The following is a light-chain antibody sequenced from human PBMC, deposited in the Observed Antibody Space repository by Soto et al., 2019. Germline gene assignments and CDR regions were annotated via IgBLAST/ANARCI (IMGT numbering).Light chain of an antibody. V-gene: IGKV3-20*01. CDR1: QSVSSSY. J-gene: IGKJ1*01. CDR2: GAS. Sequence: TQSPGTLSLSPGERATLSCRASQSVSSSYLAWYQQKPGQAPRLLIYGASSRATGIPDRFSGSGSGTDFTLTISRLEPEDFAVYYCQQYGSSPKTFGQGTKVEIK. CDR3: QQYGSSPKT.